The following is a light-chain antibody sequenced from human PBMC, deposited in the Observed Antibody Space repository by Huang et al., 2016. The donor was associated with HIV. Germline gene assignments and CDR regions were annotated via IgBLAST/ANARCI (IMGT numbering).Light chain of an antibody. V-gene: IGKV3-20*01. Sequence: EIVLTQSPGTLSLSPGERATLSCRASQSVSSSYLAWYQEKPGQAPRPLSFGASRRATGIPDRFSGSGSGTDFTLTISRLEPEDFAVYSCQQYGTSPITFGQGTRLEIK. CDR3: QQYGTSPIT. CDR1: QSVSSSY. J-gene: IGKJ5*01. CDR2: GAS.